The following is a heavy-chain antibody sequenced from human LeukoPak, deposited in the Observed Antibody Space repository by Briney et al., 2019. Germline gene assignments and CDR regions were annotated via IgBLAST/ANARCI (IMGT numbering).Heavy chain of an antibody. J-gene: IGHJ5*02. CDR1: GFTFSDYY. CDR3: ARDRTAKVTPNWFDP. CDR2: ISSSGDTI. Sequence: GGSLRLSCAASGFTFSDYYMSWIRQAPGKGLEWISYISSSGDTIFYADSVKGRFTISRDNAKNSLYLQMNNLRVEDTAFYYCARDRTAKVTPNWFDPWGPGTLVTVSS. D-gene: IGHD2-21*02. V-gene: IGHV3-11*04.